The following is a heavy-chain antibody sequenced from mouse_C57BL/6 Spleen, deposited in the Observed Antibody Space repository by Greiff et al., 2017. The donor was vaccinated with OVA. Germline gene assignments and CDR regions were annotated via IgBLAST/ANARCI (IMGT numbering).Heavy chain of an antibody. CDR2: IWSGGST. D-gene: IGHD2-1*01. CDR1: GFSLTSYG. J-gene: IGHJ4*01. CDR3: ARFYYGNYVAMDY. Sequence: VMLVESGPGLVQPSQSLSITCTVSGFSLTSYGVHWVRQSPGKGLEWLGVIWSGGSTDYNAAFISRLSISKDNSKSQVFFKMNSLQADDTAIYYCARFYYGNYVAMDYWGQGTSVTVSS. V-gene: IGHV2-2*01.